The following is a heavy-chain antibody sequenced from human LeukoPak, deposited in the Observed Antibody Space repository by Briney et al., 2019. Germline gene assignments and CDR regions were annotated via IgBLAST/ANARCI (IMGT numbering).Heavy chain of an antibody. CDR1: GFSVGDNY. CDR2: LYRGGST. CDR3: VRDYFTDTDGYYEHYLDI. J-gene: IGHJ4*02. D-gene: IGHD3-22*01. Sequence: GGSLRLSCEASGFSVGDNYMTWVRQAPGKGLEWVSVLYRGGSTIYADSVRGRFTISRDRDNSTLYLQMNDLRAEDTAVYYCVRDYFTDTDGYYEHYLDIWGQGTLVTVSS. V-gene: IGHV3-53*01.